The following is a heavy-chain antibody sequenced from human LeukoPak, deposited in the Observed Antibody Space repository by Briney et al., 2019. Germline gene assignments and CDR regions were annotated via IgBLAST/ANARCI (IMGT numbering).Heavy chain of an antibody. CDR3: ARAGGSYYYDSSGYSY. D-gene: IGHD3-22*01. Sequence: GGSLRLSCAASGSTFSSYSMNWVRQAPGKGLEWVSSISSSSSYIYYADSVKGRFTISRDNAKNSLYLQMNSLRAEDTAVYYCARAGGSYYYDSSGYSYWGQGTLVTVSS. CDR2: ISSSSSYI. J-gene: IGHJ4*02. CDR1: GSTFSSYS. V-gene: IGHV3-21*01.